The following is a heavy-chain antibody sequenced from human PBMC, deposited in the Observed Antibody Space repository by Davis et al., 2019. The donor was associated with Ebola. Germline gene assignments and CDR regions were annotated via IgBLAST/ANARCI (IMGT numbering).Heavy chain of an antibody. CDR2: ISSGSSNT. J-gene: IGHJ4*02. CDR1: GFSFSTYA. Sequence: GESLKISCAASGFSFSTYAMNWVRQAPGKGLEWVSTISSGSSNTYYADSVKGRFTISRDNSKNTLYLQMNSLRAEDTAVYYCARRDRGWGGNDYWGQGTLVTVSS. V-gene: IGHV3-23*01. CDR3: ARRDRGWGGNDY. D-gene: IGHD6-19*01.